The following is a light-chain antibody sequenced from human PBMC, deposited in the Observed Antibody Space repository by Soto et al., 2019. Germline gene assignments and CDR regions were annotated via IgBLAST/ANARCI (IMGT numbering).Light chain of an antibody. J-gene: IGKJ4*01. CDR2: TAS. CDR1: QGISSL. V-gene: IGKV1-12*01. Sequence: DIQMTQSPSSVSASVGDSVTITCRASQGISSLLAWYQQKPGKAPNLLIHTASSLQSGVPARFSGSGSGTDFTLTISSLQPEDFATYYCQQANSFPLTFGGGIKVEIK. CDR3: QQANSFPLT.